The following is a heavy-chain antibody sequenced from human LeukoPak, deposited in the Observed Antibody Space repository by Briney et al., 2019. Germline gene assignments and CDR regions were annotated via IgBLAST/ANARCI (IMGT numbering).Heavy chain of an antibody. CDR2: IYDSGST. D-gene: IGHD2-2*01. J-gene: IGHJ3*02. CDR1: GGSISSSNYY. CDR3: AMPLISTAMGAFDI. Sequence: PSETLSLTCTVSGGSISSSNYYWGRIRQPPGKGLEWIGSIYDSGSTYYNPSLQSRVTISVDTSKNQFSLQLSSVTAADTAVYYCAMPLISTAMGAFDIWGQGTMVTVSS. V-gene: IGHV4-39*01.